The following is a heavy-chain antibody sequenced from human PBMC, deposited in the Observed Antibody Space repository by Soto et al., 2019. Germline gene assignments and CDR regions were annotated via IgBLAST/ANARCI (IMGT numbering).Heavy chain of an antibody. V-gene: IGHV4-30-4*02. CDR2: ISYSGST. D-gene: IGHD3-22*01. CDR1: GDSISSSVYF. J-gene: IGHJ4*02. Sequence: SETLSLTCTVSGDSISSSVYFWSWLRHPPGNGLEWIGYISYSGSTYYNPSLKSRVTISLDTSKNQFSLKLTSVTVADNALYYCGKATSNYYDSSSSLLVYYFVSWGPGTLV. CDR3: GKATSNYYDSSSSLLVYYFVS.